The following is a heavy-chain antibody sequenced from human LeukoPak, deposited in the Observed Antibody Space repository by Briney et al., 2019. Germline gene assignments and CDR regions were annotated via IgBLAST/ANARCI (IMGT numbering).Heavy chain of an antibody. J-gene: IGHJ4*02. V-gene: IGHV3-7*01. CDR3: ARDTYRFYDY. CDR2: IKEDGSDK. Sequence: GGSLRLSCTAPGFTFSNYWMSWVRLAPGKGLGWVASIKEDGSDKYYVDSVKGRFTISRDNAKNSLYLQMNGLRAEDTAVYYCARDTYRFYDYWGQGTLVTVSS. CDR1: GFTFSNYW.